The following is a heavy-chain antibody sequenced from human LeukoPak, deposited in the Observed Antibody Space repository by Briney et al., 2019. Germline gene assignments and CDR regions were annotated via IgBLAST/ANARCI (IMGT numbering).Heavy chain of an antibody. V-gene: IGHV1-2*02. Sequence: ASVKVSCKAFGYTFTGYYMHWVRQAPGQGLEWMGWINPNSGGTNYAQKFQGRVTMTRDTSISTAYMELSRLRSDDTAVYYCARAGGYDFWSGYYTDWGQGTLVTVSS. CDR3: ARAGGYDFWSGYYTD. J-gene: IGHJ4*02. D-gene: IGHD3-3*01. CDR2: INPNSGGT. CDR1: GYTFTGYY.